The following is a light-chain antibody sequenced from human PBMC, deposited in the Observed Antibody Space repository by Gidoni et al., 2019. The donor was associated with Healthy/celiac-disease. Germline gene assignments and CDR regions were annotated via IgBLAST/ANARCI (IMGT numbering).Light chain of an antibody. J-gene: IGLJ2*01. CDR1: KLGDKY. Sequence: SYELTQPPPVSVPPGQTASITCSGDKLGDKYACWYQQKPGQSPVLVIYQDSKRPSGIPERFSGSNSGNTATLTISGTQAMDEADYYCQAWDSSTARGVFGGGTKLTVL. CDR2: QDS. CDR3: QAWDSSTARGV. V-gene: IGLV3-1*01.